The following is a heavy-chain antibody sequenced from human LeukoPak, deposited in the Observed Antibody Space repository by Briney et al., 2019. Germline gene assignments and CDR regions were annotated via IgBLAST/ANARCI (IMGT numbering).Heavy chain of an antibody. J-gene: IGHJ4*02. V-gene: IGHV3-23*01. Sequence: GGSLRLSCAASGFTFSGYAMSWVRQAPGKGLEWVSVISGSGSSTYHADSVKGRFTISRDNSKNTLYLQMNSLRAEDTAVYYCARGDTPTYCSTATCYLLDYWGQGTLVTVPS. CDR3: ARGDTPTYCSTATCYLLDY. CDR1: GFTFSGYA. D-gene: IGHD2-2*01. CDR2: ISGSGSST.